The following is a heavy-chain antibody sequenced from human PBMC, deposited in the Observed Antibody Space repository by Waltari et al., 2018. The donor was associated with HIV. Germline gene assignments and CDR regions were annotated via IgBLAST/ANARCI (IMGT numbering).Heavy chain of an antibody. J-gene: IGHJ3*02. Sequence: EVQLVETGGGLIQPGGSLRLSCAASGFPASSKYMRWVRQAPGKGLEWVSVIYSGGSTYYADSVKGRFTISRDNSKNTLYLQMNSLRAEDTAVYYCARDYYDSGLWRAFDIWGQGTMVTVSS. CDR2: IYSGGST. CDR1: GFPASSKY. D-gene: IGHD3-22*01. CDR3: ARDYYDSGLWRAFDI. V-gene: IGHV3-53*02.